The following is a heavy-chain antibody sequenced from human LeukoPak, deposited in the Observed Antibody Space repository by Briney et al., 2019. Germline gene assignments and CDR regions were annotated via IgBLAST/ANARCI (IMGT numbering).Heavy chain of an antibody. D-gene: IGHD2-2*01. V-gene: IGHV1-46*01. CDR2: INPSGGST. J-gene: IGHJ4*02. CDR3: ARGPRGVVVPAALDY. CDR1: GYTFTSYY. Sequence: ASVKVSCKASGYTFTSYYMHWVRQAPGQGLEWMGIINPSGGSTSYAQKFQGRVTMTRDTSTSTVYMELSSLRSEDTAVYYCARGPRGVVVPAALDYWGQGTLVTVSS.